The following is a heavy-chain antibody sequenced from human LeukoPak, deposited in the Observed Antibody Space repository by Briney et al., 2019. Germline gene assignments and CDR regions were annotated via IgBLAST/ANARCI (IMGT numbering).Heavy chain of an antibody. CDR3: ARDRRGYSGYDYSDY. J-gene: IGHJ4*02. V-gene: IGHV3-23*01. Sequence: PGGSLRLSCAASGITFSSYGMSWVRQAPGKGLEWVSGISYTGENTYYADSVKGRFTISRDNAKNSLYLQMNSLRAEDTAVYYCARDRRGYSGYDYSDYWGQGTLVTVSS. CDR1: GITFSSYG. CDR2: ISYTGENT. D-gene: IGHD5-12*01.